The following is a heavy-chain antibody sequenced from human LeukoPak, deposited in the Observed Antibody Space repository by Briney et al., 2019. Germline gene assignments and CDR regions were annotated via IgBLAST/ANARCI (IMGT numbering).Heavy chain of an antibody. J-gene: IGHJ4*02. V-gene: IGHV3-21*01. Sequence: RGGSLRLSCAASGFTFSSYSMNWVRQAPGKGLERVSPISSSSSYRYYAVSGKGRFTISRDNAKNSLYLQMNSLRAEDTAVYYCARVLNYYGSGSYSGSPYYFDYWGQGTLVTVSS. CDR2: ISSSSSYR. D-gene: IGHD3-10*01. CDR3: ARVLNYYGSGSYSGSPYYFDY. CDR1: GFTFSSYS.